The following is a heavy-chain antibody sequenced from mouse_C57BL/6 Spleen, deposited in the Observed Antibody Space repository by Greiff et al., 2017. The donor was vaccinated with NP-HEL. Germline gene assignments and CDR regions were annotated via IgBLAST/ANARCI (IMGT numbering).Heavy chain of an antibody. CDR3: ARRDGYYENWYFDV. CDR1: GYSFTSYY. Sequence: VHLVESGPELVKPGASVKISCKASGYSFTSYYIHWVKQRPGQGLEWIGWIYPGSGNTKYNEKFKGKATLTADTSSSTAYMQLSSLTSEDSAVYYCARRDGYYENWYFDVWGTGTTVTVSS. J-gene: IGHJ1*03. CDR2: IYPGSGNT. V-gene: IGHV1-66*01. D-gene: IGHD2-3*01.